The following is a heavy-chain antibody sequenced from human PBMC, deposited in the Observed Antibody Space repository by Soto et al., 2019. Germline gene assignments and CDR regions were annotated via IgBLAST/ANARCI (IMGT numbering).Heavy chain of an antibody. CDR3: ARGTVVPAAIAVYYYYYGMDV. Sequence: GGSLRLSCAASGFTFSSYAMHWVRQAPGKGLEWVAVISYDGSNKYYADSVKGRFTISRDNSKNTLYLQMNSLRAEDTAVYYCARGTVVPAAIAVYYYYYGMDVWGQGTMVTVSS. CDR2: ISYDGSNK. J-gene: IGHJ6*02. V-gene: IGHV3-30-3*01. CDR1: GFTFSSYA. D-gene: IGHD2-2*01.